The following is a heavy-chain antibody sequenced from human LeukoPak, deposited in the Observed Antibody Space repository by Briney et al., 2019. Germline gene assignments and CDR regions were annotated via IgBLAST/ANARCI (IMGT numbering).Heavy chain of an antibody. CDR1: GDSISNYY. CDR3: ARETAAGTFDY. V-gene: IGHV4-59*01. J-gene: IGHJ4*02. D-gene: IGHD6-13*01. CDR2: IYHSGST. Sequence: SETLSLTCTVSGDSISNYYWSWIRQPPGKGLEWIGSIYHSGSTNYNPSLKSRVTISVDTSKNQFSLKLSSLTAADTAVYYCARETAAGTFDYWGQGTLVTVSS.